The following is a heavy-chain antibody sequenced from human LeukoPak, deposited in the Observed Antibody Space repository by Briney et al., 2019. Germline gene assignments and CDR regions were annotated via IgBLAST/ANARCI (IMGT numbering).Heavy chain of an antibody. Sequence: PSETLSLTCAVYGGSFSGYYWSWIRQPPGKGLEWIGEINHSGSTNYNPSLKSRVTISVDTSKNQFSLKLSSVTAADTAMYYCARGKYYYDSNGYYYVSPWGQGTLVTVSS. CDR2: INHSGST. CDR3: ARGKYYYDSNGYYYVSP. J-gene: IGHJ5*02. D-gene: IGHD3-22*01. V-gene: IGHV4-34*01. CDR1: GGSFSGYY.